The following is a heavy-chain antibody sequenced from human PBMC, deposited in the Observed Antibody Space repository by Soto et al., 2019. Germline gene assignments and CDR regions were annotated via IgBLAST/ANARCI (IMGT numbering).Heavy chain of an antibody. J-gene: IGHJ4*02. Sequence: PVGSLRLSCAASGFTFSSYAMSWVRQAPGKGLEWVSALSGSGISTYYADTVKGRFTISRDNSRNTLYLQMNSLRAEDTAVYYCATSYDSSGYDYWGQGTLVTVSS. CDR3: ATSYDSSGYDY. CDR1: GFTFSSYA. CDR2: LSGSGIST. V-gene: IGHV3-23*01. D-gene: IGHD3-22*01.